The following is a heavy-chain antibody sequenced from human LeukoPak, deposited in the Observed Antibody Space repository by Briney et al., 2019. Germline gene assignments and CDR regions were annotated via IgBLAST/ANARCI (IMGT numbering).Heavy chain of an antibody. V-gene: IGHV3-74*01. J-gene: IGHJ6*02. CDR2: INSDGSST. CDR3: ARDSSSVGMDV. Sequence: GGSLRLSCAASGFTFSSYWMHWVRQAPGQGLVWVSRINSDGSSTSYADPVKGRFTISRDNAKNTLYLQMDSLRAEDTAVYYCARDSSSVGMDVWGQGTTVTVSS. D-gene: IGHD6-13*01. CDR1: GFTFSSYW.